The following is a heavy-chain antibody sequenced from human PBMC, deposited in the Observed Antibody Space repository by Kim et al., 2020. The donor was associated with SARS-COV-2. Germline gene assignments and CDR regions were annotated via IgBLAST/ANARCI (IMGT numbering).Heavy chain of an antibody. Sequence: SETLSLTCSVSGGSIGTGGKFWTWIRQHPAKGLEWIGYISYSGNPHYRPSLRSRVSISLQTSENQFSLTLTSVTAADTAVYYCARGQPLDYWGQGIRVT. CDR1: GGSIGTGGKF. CDR2: ISYSGNP. D-gene: IGHD2-2*01. J-gene: IGHJ4*02. V-gene: IGHV4-31*03. CDR3: ARGQPLDY.